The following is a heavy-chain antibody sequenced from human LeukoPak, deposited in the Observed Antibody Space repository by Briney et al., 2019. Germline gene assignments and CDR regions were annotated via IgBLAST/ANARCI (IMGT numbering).Heavy chain of an antibody. D-gene: IGHD3-10*01. CDR1: GFTFSGSA. CDR3: TVADTMVRGVN. Sequence: TGGSLRLSCAASGFTFSGSAMHWVRQAPGKGLEWVGRIRSKANSYATAYAASVKGRFTISRDNSKNTAYLQMNSLKTEDTAVYYCTVADTMVRGVNWGQGTLVTVSS. V-gene: IGHV3-73*01. J-gene: IGHJ4*02. CDR2: IRSKANSYAT.